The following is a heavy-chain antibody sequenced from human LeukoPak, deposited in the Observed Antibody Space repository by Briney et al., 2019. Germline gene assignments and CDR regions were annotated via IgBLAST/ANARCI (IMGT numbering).Heavy chain of an antibody. Sequence: ASVKVSCKASGYTFTGYYMHWVRQAPGQGLEWMGWINPNSGGTNYAQKFQGRVTMTRDTSISTAYMELSRLRSDDTAVYYCARGRYSSSWLRFDYWGQGTLVTVSS. V-gene: IGHV1-2*02. D-gene: IGHD6-13*01. CDR2: INPNSGGT. CDR3: ARGRYSSSWLRFDY. J-gene: IGHJ4*02. CDR1: GYTFTGYY.